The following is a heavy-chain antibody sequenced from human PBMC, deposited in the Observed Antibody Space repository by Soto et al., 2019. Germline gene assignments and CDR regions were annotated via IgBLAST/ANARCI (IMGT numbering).Heavy chain of an antibody. CDR3: ARVPLRYSSSHNFDS. Sequence: SETLSLTWSVSGGSVSSGGSYRSLIRQPPGKGLEWIGFIYNSETFNYNPSLKSRVTLSVDTSKHQFSLKLSSVTAADTAVYYCARVPLRYSSSHNFDSWGQGALVTVSS. J-gene: IGHJ4*02. V-gene: IGHV4-61*08. CDR1: GGSVSSGGSY. CDR2: IYNSETF. D-gene: IGHD6-19*01.